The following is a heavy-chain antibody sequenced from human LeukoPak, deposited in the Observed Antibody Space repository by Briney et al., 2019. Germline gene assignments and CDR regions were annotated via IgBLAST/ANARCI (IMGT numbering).Heavy chain of an antibody. CDR1: GGSFSGYY. Sequence: SETLSLTCAVYGGSFSGYYWSWIRQPPGKGLEWIGEINHSGSTNYNPSLKSRVTISVDTSKNQFSLKLSSVTAADTAVYYCTRGFIMIGPWGRGTLVTVSS. V-gene: IGHV4-34*01. D-gene: IGHD3-22*01. CDR2: INHSGST. J-gene: IGHJ5*02. CDR3: TRGFIMIGP.